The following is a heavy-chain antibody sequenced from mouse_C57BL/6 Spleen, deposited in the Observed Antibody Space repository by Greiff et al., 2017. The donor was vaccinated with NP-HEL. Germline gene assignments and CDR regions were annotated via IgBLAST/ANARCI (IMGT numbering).Heavy chain of an antibody. CDR2: IWRGGST. D-gene: IGHD4-1*01. J-gene: IGHJ4*01. CDR3: AKGANWDGFYAMDY. CDR1: GFSLTSYG. V-gene: IGHV2-5*01. Sequence: VQRVESGPGLVQPSQSLSITCTVSGFSLTSYGVHWVRQSPGKGLEWLGVIWRGGSTDYNAAFMSRLSITKDNSKSQVFFKMNSLQADDTAIYYCAKGANWDGFYAMDYWGQGTSVTVSS.